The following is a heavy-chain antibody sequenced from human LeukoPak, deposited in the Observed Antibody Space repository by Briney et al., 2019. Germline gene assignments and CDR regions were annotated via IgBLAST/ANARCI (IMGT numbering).Heavy chain of an antibody. V-gene: IGHV1-8*01. D-gene: IGHD3-22*01. CDR1: GYTFTSYD. CDR2: MNPNSGNT. J-gene: IGHJ4*02. CDR3: ASLITEDYYDSSGPIIDY. Sequence: ASVKVSCKASGYTFTSYDINWVRQATGQGLEWMGWMNPNSGNTGYAQKFQGRVTMTRNTSISTAYMELSSLRSEDTAVYYCASLITEDYYDSSGPIIDYWGQGTLVTVSS.